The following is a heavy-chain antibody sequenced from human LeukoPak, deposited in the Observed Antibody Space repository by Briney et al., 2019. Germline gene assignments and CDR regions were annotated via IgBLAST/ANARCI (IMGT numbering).Heavy chain of an antibody. CDR3: ARVGRYSSSYYFDY. V-gene: IGHV4-38-2*02. D-gene: IGHD5-18*01. Sequence: PSETLSLTCTVSGYSISSGYYWGWIRQPPGKGLEWIGSIYHSGSTYYNPSLKSRVTISVDTSKNQFSLKLSSVTAADTAVYYCARVGRYSSSYYFDYWGQGTLVTVSS. CDR1: GYSISSGYY. CDR2: IYHSGST. J-gene: IGHJ4*02.